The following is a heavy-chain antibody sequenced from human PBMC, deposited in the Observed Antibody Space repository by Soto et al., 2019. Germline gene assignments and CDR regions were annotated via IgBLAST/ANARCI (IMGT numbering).Heavy chain of an antibody. V-gene: IGHV1-69*12. Sequence: QVQLVQSGAEVKKPRSSVKGSCKASGGTFSSYAISCVRQAPGAGREWMGGIIPIFGTANYAQKFQGRVTITADESTSTAYMELSSLRSEDTAVYYCGVFGSGNYYYGMDVWGQGTTVTVSS. CDR2: IIPIFGTA. J-gene: IGHJ6*02. CDR3: GVFGSGNYYYGMDV. D-gene: IGHD6-6*01. CDR1: GGTFSSYA.